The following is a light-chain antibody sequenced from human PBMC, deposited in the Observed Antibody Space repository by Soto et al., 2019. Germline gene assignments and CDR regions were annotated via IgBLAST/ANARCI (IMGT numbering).Light chain of an antibody. CDR1: VLAKKY. CDR3: YSAADNNVV. Sequence: SSELTQPSSVSVSPGQTARITCSGDVLAKKYARWFQQKPGQAPVLVIYKDSERPSGIPERFSGSSSGTTGTLTISGDQVEDEAYYYCYSAADNNVVFGGGTKLTVL. V-gene: IGLV3-27*01. J-gene: IGLJ2*01. CDR2: KDS.